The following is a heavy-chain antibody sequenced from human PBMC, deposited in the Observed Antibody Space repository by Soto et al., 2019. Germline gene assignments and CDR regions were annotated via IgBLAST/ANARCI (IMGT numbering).Heavy chain of an antibody. V-gene: IGHV1-46*01. CDR2: INPSGGST. J-gene: IGHJ4*02. D-gene: IGHD4-17*01. CDR3: AGDSYGDYALDY. CDR1: GYTFTSYY. Sequence: QVQLVQSGAEVKKPGASVKVSCKASGYTFTSYYMHWVRQAPGQGLEWMGIINPSGGSTSYAQKFQGRVTMTRDTSTSTVYMELSSLRSEDRAVYYCAGDSYGDYALDYWGQGTLVTVSS.